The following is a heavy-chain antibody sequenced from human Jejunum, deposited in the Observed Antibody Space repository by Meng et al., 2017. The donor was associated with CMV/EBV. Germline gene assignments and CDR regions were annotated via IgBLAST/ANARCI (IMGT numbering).Heavy chain of an antibody. J-gene: IGHJ4*02. CDR2: ISHGGDGT. V-gene: IGHV3-23*01. Sequence: EXRLLEXXXGLVQPGXSLRLSCTASGFTLTSYGMSWVRQAPGKGLEWVSAISHGGDGTYYADSVKGRFTIFRDTSTNTLYLQMNSLRAEDTAVYYCAKDSPILTVWGQGTLVIVSS. D-gene: IGHD3-9*01. CDR3: AKDSPILTV. CDR1: GFTLTSYG.